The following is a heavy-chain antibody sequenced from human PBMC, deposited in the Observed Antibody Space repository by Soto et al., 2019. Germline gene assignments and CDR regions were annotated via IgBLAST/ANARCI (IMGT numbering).Heavy chain of an antibody. J-gene: IGHJ4*02. CDR3: ATGSFGFDY. Sequence: GGSLRLSCAASGVTFTSYAMTWVRQVPGEGLQWVSSISKSGDSTYYADSVKGRFATSRDNSKNTLYLQMNSLRAEDTAIYYCATGSFGFDYWGQGTLVTVSS. CDR2: ISKSGDST. V-gene: IGHV3-23*01. CDR1: GVTFTSYA. D-gene: IGHD3-10*01.